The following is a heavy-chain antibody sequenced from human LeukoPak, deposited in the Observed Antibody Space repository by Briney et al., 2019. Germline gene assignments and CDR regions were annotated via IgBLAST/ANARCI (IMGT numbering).Heavy chain of an antibody. CDR2: IYYSGST. CDR3: ARDGGYCSSTSCYGPYYYYGMDV. J-gene: IGHJ6*02. V-gene: IGHV4-39*07. Sequence: PSETLSLTCTVSGGSISSSSYYWGWIRQPPGKGLEWIGSIYYSGSTYYNPSLKSRVTISVDTSKNQFSLKLSSVTAADTAVYYCARDGGYCSSTSCYGPYYYYGMDVWGQGTTVTVSS. CDR1: GGSISSSSYY. D-gene: IGHD2-2*01.